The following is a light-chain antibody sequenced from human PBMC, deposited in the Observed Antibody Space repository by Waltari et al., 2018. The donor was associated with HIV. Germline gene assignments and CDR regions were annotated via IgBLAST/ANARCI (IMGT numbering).Light chain of an antibody. J-gene: IGKJ2*02. V-gene: IGKV1-39*01. CDR1: HSIDKY. Sequence: DIQMTQSPSSLSASVGDRVTLTCRASHSIDKYLNWYQHKPGKAPKLLIYTASSLQSGVPSRFSGSGSGTDFTLTISSLQPEDFATYYCQQSYIRPSTSGQGTKLE. CDR2: TAS. CDR3: QQSYIRPST.